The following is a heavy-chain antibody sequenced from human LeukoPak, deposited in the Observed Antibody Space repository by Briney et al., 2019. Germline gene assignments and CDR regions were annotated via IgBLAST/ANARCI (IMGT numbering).Heavy chain of an antibody. D-gene: IGHD3-10*01. CDR3: ARDLWFGELLNWFDP. J-gene: IGHJ5*01. CDR2: ISYDGSNK. Sequence: GGSLRLSCAASGFTFSSYAMHWVRQAPGKGLEWVAVISYDGSNKYYADSVKGRFTISRDNSKNTLYLQMNSLRAEDTAVYYCARDLWFGELLNWFDPCGQGTLVTVSS. V-gene: IGHV3-30*04. CDR1: GFTFSSYA.